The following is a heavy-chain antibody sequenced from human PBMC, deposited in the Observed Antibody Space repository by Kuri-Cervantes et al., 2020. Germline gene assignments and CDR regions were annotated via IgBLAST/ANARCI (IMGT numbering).Heavy chain of an antibody. CDR1: GYTFTSYG. CDR2: ISAYNGNT. J-gene: IGHJ6*02. CDR3: ARETITGDVYNYYGMDV. Sequence: ASVKVSCKASGYTFTSYGISWVRQAPGQGLEWMGWISAYNGNTNYAQKLQGRVTMTTDTSTSTAYMELSSLRSEDTAVYYCARETITGDVYNYYGMDVWGQGTTVTVSS. V-gene: IGHV1-18*01. D-gene: IGHD7-27*01.